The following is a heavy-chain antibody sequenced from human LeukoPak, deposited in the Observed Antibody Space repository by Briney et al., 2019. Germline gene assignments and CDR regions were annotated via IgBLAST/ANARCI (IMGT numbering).Heavy chain of an antibody. CDR3: ARGGGYAGDFDY. Sequence: PGGSLRLSCAASGFTFSSYPMHWVRQAPGKGLEWVAVISYDGSSKYYADSVKGRFTISRDNAKNSLYLQMNSLRAEDTAVYYCARGGGYAGDFDYWGQGTLVTVSS. D-gene: IGHD5-12*01. CDR2: ISYDGSSK. J-gene: IGHJ4*02. CDR1: GFTFSSYP. V-gene: IGHV3-30-3*01.